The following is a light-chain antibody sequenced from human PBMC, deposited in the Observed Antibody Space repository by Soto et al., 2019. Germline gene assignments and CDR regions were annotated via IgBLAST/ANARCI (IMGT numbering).Light chain of an antibody. CDR1: QSVSSSY. CDR2: GAS. V-gene: IGKV3-20*01. Sequence: EIVLTQSPGTLSLSPGERATLSCRASQSVSSSYLAWYQHKPGQAPRFLIYGASSRATGIPDRFSGSGSGTDFTLTISRLEPEDFAVYYCQQYGSSPVTFGQGTKLEIK. J-gene: IGKJ2*01. CDR3: QQYGSSPVT.